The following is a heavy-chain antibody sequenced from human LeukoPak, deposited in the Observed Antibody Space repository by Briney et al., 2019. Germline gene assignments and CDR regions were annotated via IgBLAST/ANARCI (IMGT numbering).Heavy chain of an antibody. V-gene: IGHV3-7*01. CDR3: AREFRSGYNSRWFDY. J-gene: IGHJ5*01. D-gene: IGHD6-19*01. CDR1: GIILSSYW. CDR2: IKQDGSEK. Sequence: GGSLTLSCAASGIILSSYWMSWVRQAPGKGLEWVANIKQDGSEKWYVDSVKGRFTISRDNAKNSLYLQMNSLRVEDTAVYYCAREFRSGYNSRWFDYWDQGTLVTVSS.